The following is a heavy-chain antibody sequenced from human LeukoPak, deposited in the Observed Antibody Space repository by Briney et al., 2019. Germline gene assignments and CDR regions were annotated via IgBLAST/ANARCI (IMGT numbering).Heavy chain of an antibody. V-gene: IGHV3-21*04. CDR1: GFTFSAFG. Sequence: GGSLRLSCAASGFTFSAFGMNWVSQAPGKGLEWVSSTSTSSSYIYYADSVKGRFTISRDNAKNSLYLQMDSLRAEDTAVYYCARASPGGSYDDYWGQGTLVTVSS. CDR3: ARASPGGSYDDY. J-gene: IGHJ4*02. D-gene: IGHD1-26*01. CDR2: TSTSSSYI.